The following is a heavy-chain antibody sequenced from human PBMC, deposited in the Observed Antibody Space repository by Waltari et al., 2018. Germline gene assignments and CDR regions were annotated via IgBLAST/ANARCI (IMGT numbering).Heavy chain of an antibody. CDR1: GGSLSGYY. Sequence: QVHLQQWGAGLLKPSETLSVTCDIQGGSLSGYYWSWIRQSPGKGLEWIGEINHGGVTNYSPSLRSRVTISMEKSKNQFSLRLTSVTAADTAVYYCARWRGEGSNYIYYFYGLDVWGQGTTVAVSS. CDR3: ARWRGEGSNYIYYFYGLDV. J-gene: IGHJ6*02. CDR2: INHGGVT. D-gene: IGHD5-12*01. V-gene: IGHV4-34*02.